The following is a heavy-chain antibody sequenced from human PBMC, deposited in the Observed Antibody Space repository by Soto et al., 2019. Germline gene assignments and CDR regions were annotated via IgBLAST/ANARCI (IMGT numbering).Heavy chain of an antibody. CDR3: ARGKGTTWTDHALDI. CDR2: IRNKVNGYTT. Sequence: EVQLVESGGGLVQPGGSLRLSCAASGFTFSDHYMDWARQAPGKGLEWVGRIRNKVNGYTTEYAASVKGRFTISRDDSKYSVYLRMNSLETEDTAVFYCARGKGTTWTDHALDIWGQGTMVTVSS. V-gene: IGHV3-72*01. D-gene: IGHD1-1*01. CDR1: GFTFSDHY. J-gene: IGHJ3*02.